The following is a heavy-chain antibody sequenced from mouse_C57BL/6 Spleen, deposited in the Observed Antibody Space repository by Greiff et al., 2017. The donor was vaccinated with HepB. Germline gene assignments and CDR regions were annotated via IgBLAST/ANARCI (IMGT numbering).Heavy chain of an antibody. V-gene: IGHV1-69*01. J-gene: IGHJ1*03. D-gene: IGHD1-1*01. CDR2: IDPSDSYT. CDR1: GYTFTSYW. CDR3: ARVTTVVATRDWYFDV. Sequence: VQLQQSGAELVMPGASVKLSCKASGYTFTSYWMHWVKQRPGQGLEWIGEIDPSDSYTNSNQKFKGKSTLTVDKSSSTAYMQLSSLTSEDSAVDYCARVTTVVATRDWYFDVWGTGTTVTVSS.